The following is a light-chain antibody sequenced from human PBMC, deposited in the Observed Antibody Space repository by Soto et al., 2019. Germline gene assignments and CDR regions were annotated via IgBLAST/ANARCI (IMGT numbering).Light chain of an antibody. CDR2: SAS. V-gene: IGKV1-12*01. Sequence: DIQMTQSPSSVSASVGDRVTITCRASQGFSTWLAWYRRKPGRAPELLIYSASSLHSGVPSRFSGSGYGPDFTHTISSLQPEDFATYYCQQANSFPRTSGGGTEVEIK. CDR3: QQANSFPRT. J-gene: IGKJ4*01. CDR1: QGFSTW.